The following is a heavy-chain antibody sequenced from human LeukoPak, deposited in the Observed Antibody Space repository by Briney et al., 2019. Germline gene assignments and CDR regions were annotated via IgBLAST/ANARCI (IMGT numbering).Heavy chain of an antibody. D-gene: IGHD4-11*01. J-gene: IGHJ4*02. V-gene: IGHV3-23*01. Sequence: PGGSLRLSCAASGFTFSSYAMSWVRQAPGKGLEWVSAISGSGGSTYYADSVKGRFTISRDNSKSTLFLQMNSLRAEDTALYYCAKAGYSNWDFDYWGQGTLVTVSS. CDR1: GFTFSSYA. CDR2: ISGSGGST. CDR3: AKAGYSNWDFDY.